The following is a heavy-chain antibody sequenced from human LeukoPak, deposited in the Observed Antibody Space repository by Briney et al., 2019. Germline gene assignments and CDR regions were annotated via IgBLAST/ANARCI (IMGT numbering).Heavy chain of an antibody. CDR1: GYTFTGYY. CDR3: ARDPSYYYDSSGYYTSLDDY. J-gene: IGHJ4*02. CDR2: INPNSGGT. D-gene: IGHD3-22*01. V-gene: IGHV1-2*04. Sequence: ASVKVSCKASGYTFTGYYMHWVRQAPGQGLEWMGWINPNSGGTNYAQKFQGWVTMTRDTSISTAYMELSRLRSDDTAVYYCARDPSYYYDSSGYYTSLDDYWGQGTLVTVSS.